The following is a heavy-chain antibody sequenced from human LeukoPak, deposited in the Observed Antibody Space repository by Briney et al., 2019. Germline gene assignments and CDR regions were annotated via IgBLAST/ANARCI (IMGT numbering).Heavy chain of an antibody. CDR1: GFTFNNYA. V-gene: IGHV3-21*01. CDR3: VRLRRNSDRSGYYYYYDY. CDR2: ISVRSNYR. J-gene: IGHJ4*02. Sequence: PGGSLRLSCAASGFTFNNYAMNWVRQAPGKGLEWVSSISVRSNYRYYADSVRGRFTISRDDARDSLFLQMNSLRAEDTAVYFCVRLRRNSDRSGYYYYYDYWGQGTLVTVSS. D-gene: IGHD3-22*01.